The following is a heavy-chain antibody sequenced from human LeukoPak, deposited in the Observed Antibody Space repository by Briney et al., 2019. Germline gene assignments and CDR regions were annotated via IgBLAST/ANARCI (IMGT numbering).Heavy chain of an antibody. Sequence: SETLSLTCAVYGGSFSGYYWSWIRQPPGKGLEWIGEINHSGSTNYNPSLKSRVTISVDTSKNQFSLELSSVTAADTAVYYCARRKYSSGSDYWGQGTLVTVSS. V-gene: IGHV4-34*01. D-gene: IGHD6-19*01. J-gene: IGHJ4*02. CDR3: ARRKYSSGSDY. CDR1: GGSFSGYY. CDR2: INHSGST.